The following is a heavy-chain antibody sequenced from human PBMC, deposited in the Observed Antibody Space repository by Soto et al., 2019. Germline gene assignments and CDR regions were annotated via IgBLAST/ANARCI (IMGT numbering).Heavy chain of an antibody. Sequence: QVQLVQSGAEVKKPGASVKVSCKASGYTFTSYGISWVRQAPGRGPEWMGWISAYNGNTNYAQKLQGRVTMTTDTSTSTAYMELRSLRSDDTAVYYCASSKLTIFGVAARYDYWGQGTLVTVSS. CDR2: ISAYNGNT. D-gene: IGHD3-3*01. J-gene: IGHJ4*02. CDR3: ASSKLTIFGVAARYDY. V-gene: IGHV1-18*01. CDR1: GYTFTSYG.